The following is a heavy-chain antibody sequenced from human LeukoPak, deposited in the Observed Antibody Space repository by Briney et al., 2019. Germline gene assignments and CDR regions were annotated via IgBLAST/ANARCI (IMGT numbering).Heavy chain of an antibody. J-gene: IGHJ4*02. CDR1: GDSITTYY. Sequence: SETLSLTCTVSGDSITTYYWSWIRQPPGKGLEWIAYIYYTGNTNYNPSLKSRVTISVDTSKSQFSLKLSSVTAADTAVYYCATAPHTYYFDYWGQGTLVTVSS. CDR3: ATAPHTYYFDY. V-gene: IGHV4-59*01. CDR2: IYYTGNT.